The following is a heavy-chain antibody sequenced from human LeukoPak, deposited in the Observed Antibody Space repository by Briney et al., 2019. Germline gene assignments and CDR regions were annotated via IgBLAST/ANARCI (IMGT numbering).Heavy chain of an antibody. Sequence: ASVKVSCKASGYTFTSYGISWVRQAPGQGLEWMGWISAYNGNTNYAQKLQGRVTMTTDTSTSTAYRELRSLRSDDTAVYYCARDVRPLHSSSSDWFDPWGQGTLVTVSS. J-gene: IGHJ5*02. V-gene: IGHV1-18*01. CDR2: ISAYNGNT. CDR1: GYTFTSYG. CDR3: ARDVRPLHSSSSDWFDP. D-gene: IGHD6-6*01.